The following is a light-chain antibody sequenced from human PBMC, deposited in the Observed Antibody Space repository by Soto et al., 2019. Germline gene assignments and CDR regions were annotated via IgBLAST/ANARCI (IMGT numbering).Light chain of an antibody. CDR3: QQSYSTPQWT. Sequence: IQITQTPSSLSSSVGDRFTITCLASQSISSYLNWYQQKPGKAPKLLIYAASSLQSGVPSRFSGSGSGTDFTLTISSLQPEDFATYYCQQSYSTPQWTFGQGTKVDIK. CDR1: QSISSY. J-gene: IGKJ1*01. V-gene: IGKV1-39*01. CDR2: AAS.